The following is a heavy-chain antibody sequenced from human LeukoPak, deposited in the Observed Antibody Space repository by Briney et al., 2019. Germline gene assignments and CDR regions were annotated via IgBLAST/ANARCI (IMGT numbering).Heavy chain of an antibody. Sequence: GASVTVSCKASGYTFTSYGISWVRQAPGQGLEWMGGIIPIFGTANYAQKFQGRVTITADESTSTAYMELSSLRSEDTAVYYCARSDTAMVTTIYSFDYWGQGTLVTVSS. J-gene: IGHJ4*02. D-gene: IGHD5-18*01. CDR3: ARSDTAMVTTIYSFDY. V-gene: IGHV1-69*13. CDR1: GYTFTSYG. CDR2: IIPIFGTA.